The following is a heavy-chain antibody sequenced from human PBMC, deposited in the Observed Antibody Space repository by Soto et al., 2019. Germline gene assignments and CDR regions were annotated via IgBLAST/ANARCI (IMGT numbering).Heavy chain of an antibody. CDR3: ARDGYNWNDVLDYYYGMDV. V-gene: IGHV1-18*01. D-gene: IGHD1-20*01. J-gene: IGHJ6*02. CDR1: GYTFTSYG. CDR2: ISAYNGNT. Sequence: QVQLVQSGAEVKKPGASVKVSCKASGYTFTSYGISWVRQAPGQGLEGMGWISAYNGNTNYAQKLQGRVTMTTDTSTSTAYMELRSLRSDDTAVYYCARDGYNWNDVLDYYYGMDVWGQGTTVTVSS.